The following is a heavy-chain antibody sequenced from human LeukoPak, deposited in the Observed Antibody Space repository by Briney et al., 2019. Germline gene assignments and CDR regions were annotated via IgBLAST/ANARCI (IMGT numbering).Heavy chain of an antibody. Sequence: PSQTLSLTCTVSGGSISSGGYYWSWIRQPPGKGLEWIGEINHSGSTNYNPSLKSRVTISVDTSKNQFSLKLSSVTAADTAVYYCARVGYSYGRYYYYYGMDVWGQGTTVTVSS. D-gene: IGHD5-18*01. CDR1: GGSISSGGYY. CDR3: ARVGYSYGRYYYYYGMDV. J-gene: IGHJ6*02. V-gene: IGHV4-30-2*01. CDR2: INHSGST.